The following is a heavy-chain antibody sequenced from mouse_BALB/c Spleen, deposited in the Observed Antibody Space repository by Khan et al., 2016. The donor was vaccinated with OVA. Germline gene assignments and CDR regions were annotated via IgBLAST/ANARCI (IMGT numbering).Heavy chain of an antibody. V-gene: IGHV9-3-1*01. D-gene: IGHD2-14*01. CDR2: INTYTGEP. Sequence: QIQLVQSGPELKKPGETVKISCKASGYTFTNYGMNWVKQAPGKGLKWMGWINTYTGEPTYADDFKGRFAFSLETSASTAYLQINNIKNEDTAKYCCARVGYNGTMDYWGQGTSVPVS. CDR3: ARVGYNGTMDY. J-gene: IGHJ4*01. CDR1: GYTFTNYG.